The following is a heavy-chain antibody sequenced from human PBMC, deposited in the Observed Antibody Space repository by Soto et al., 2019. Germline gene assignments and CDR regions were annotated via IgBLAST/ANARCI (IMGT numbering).Heavy chain of an antibody. CDR2: IYYSGST. V-gene: IGHV4-39*01. D-gene: IGHD3-3*01. CDR1: GGSISSSSYY. Sequence: SETLSLTCTVSGGSISSSSYYWGWIRQPPGKGLEWIGSIYYSGSTYYNPSLKSRVTISVDTSKNQFSLKLSSVTAADTAVYYCARRDYDFWSGYKWGQGTLVTVSS. J-gene: IGHJ4*02. CDR3: ARRDYDFWSGYK.